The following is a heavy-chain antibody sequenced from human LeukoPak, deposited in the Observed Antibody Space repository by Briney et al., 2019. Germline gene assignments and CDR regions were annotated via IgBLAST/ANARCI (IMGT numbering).Heavy chain of an antibody. Sequence: GASVKVSCKASGGTFSSYAISWVRQAPGQGLEWMGGIIPIFGTANYAQKFQGRVTITADESTSTAYMELSSLRSEDTAVYYCASTGSFIVVVPATYAFDIWGQGTTVTVSS. V-gene: IGHV1-69*13. J-gene: IGHJ3*02. CDR2: IIPIFGTA. CDR1: GGTFSSYA. D-gene: IGHD2-2*01. CDR3: ASTGSFIVVVPATYAFDI.